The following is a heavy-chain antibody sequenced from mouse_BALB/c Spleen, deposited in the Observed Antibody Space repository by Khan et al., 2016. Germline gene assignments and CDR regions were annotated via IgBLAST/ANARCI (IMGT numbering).Heavy chain of an antibody. CDR1: EYTFTNYG. CDR3: ARACDYPYYAMDY. D-gene: IGHD2-13*01. CDR2: INTNTGEP. V-gene: IGHV9-3*02. J-gene: IGHJ4*01. Sequence: QVQLQQSGPELKKPGETVKISCKASEYTFTNYGMNWVKQAPGKGLKWMGWINTNTGEPTYAEEFKGRFAFSLEASASTAYLQINNLKNEDSATYFCARACDYPYYAMDYWGQGTSVTVSS.